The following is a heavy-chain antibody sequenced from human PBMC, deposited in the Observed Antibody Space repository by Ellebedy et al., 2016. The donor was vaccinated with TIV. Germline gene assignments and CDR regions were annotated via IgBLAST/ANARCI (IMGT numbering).Heavy chain of an antibody. J-gene: IGHJ4*02. V-gene: IGHV1-18*01. Sequence: ASVKVSXXASGYTFTSYGISWVRQAPGQGLEWMGWISAYNGNTNYAQKLQGRVTMTTDTSTSTAYMELRSLRSDDTAVYYCARDVFPVGLGYWGQGTLVTVSS. D-gene: IGHD1-26*01. CDR3: ARDVFPVGLGY. CDR1: GYTFTSYG. CDR2: ISAYNGNT.